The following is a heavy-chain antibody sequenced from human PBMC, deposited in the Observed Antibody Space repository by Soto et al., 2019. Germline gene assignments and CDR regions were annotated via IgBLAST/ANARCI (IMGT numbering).Heavy chain of an antibody. CDR2: ISGSGGST. Sequence: PGGSLRLSCAASGFTFSSYAMSWVRQAPGKGLEWVSAISGSGGSTYYADSVKGRFTISRDNSKNTLYLQMNSLRAEDTAVYYWARTGGSYVDEAFDIWGQGTMVTVSS. V-gene: IGHV3-23*01. J-gene: IGHJ3*02. D-gene: IGHD1-26*01. CDR3: ARTGGSYVDEAFDI. CDR1: GFTFSSYA.